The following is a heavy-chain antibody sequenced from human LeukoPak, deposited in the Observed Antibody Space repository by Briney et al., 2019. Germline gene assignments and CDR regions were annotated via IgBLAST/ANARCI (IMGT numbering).Heavy chain of an antibody. CDR3: ARLWDSSSSLDY. V-gene: IGHV4-59*08. CDR1: GGSISSYY. CDR2: IYYSGGT. D-gene: IGHD6-6*01. J-gene: IGHJ4*02. Sequence: SETLSFTCTVSGGSISSYYWTWIRQPPGKGLGLEWIGYIYYSGGTNYNPSLKSRVTISIDTSKNQVSLKLSSVTAADTAVYYCARLWDSSSSLDYWGQGTLVTVSS.